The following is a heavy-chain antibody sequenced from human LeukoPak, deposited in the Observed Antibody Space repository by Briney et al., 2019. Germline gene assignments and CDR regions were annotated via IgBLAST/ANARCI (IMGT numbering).Heavy chain of an antibody. V-gene: IGHV4-34*01. D-gene: IGHD1-26*01. CDR3: ARITVRRTYSGRATGPYGMDV. Sequence: SETLSLTCAVYGGSFSGYYWSWIRQPPGKGLEWIGEINHSGSTNYNPSLKSRVTISVDTSKNQSSLKLSSVTAADTAVYYCARITVRRTYSGRATGPYGMDVWGQGTTVTVSS. J-gene: IGHJ6*02. CDR1: GGSFSGYY. CDR2: INHSGST.